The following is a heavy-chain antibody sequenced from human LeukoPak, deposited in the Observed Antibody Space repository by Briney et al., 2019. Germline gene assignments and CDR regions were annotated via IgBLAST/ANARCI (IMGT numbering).Heavy chain of an antibody. CDR2: IYYSGST. V-gene: IGHV4-59*08. CDR3: ARHGTMVRGVIMYYFDY. Sequence: SETLSLTCTVSGGSISDHYWNWIRQPPGKGLEWIGYIYYSGSTNYNPSLKSRVTISVDTSKNQFSLKLSSVTAADTAVYYCARHGTMVRGVIMYYFDYWGQGTLVTVSS. J-gene: IGHJ4*02. CDR1: GGSISDHY. D-gene: IGHD3-10*01.